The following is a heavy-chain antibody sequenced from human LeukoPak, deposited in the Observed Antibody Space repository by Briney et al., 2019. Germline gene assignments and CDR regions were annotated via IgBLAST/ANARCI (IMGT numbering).Heavy chain of an antibody. CDR2: ISSSSSYI. D-gene: IGHD6-13*01. J-gene: IGHJ6*02. CDR3: ARDLIAAAVIYYYGMDV. V-gene: IGHV3-21*01. Sequence: GGSLRLSCAASGFTFSSYSMNWVRQAPGKGLEWVSSISSSSSYIYYAASVKGRFTISRDNAKNSLYLQMNSLRAEDTAVYYCARDLIAAAVIYYYGMDVWGRGTTVTVSS. CDR1: GFTFSSYS.